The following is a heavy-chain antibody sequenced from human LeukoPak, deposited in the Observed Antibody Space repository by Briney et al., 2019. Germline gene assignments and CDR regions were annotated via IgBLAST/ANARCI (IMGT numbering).Heavy chain of an antibody. CDR2: IIPIFGTA. CDR3: AGGVLELGSYYYYYMDV. V-gene: IGHV1-69*05. D-gene: IGHD6-13*01. CDR1: GGTFSSYA. J-gene: IGHJ6*03. Sequence: SVKVSCKASGGTFSSYAISWVRQAPGQGLEWMGGIIPIFGTANYAQKFQGRVTITTDESTSTAYRELSSLRSEDTAVYYCAGGVLELGSYYYYYMDVWGKGTTVTVSS.